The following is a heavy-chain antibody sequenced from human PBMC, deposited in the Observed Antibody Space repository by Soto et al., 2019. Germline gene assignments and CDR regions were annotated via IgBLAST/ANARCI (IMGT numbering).Heavy chain of an antibody. J-gene: IGHJ5*02. CDR3: ERDYLASDQMWGSYRPFDT. D-gene: IGHD3-16*02. CDR1: GFTFRSYS. CDR2: IRSSGTYR. V-gene: IGHV3-21*06. Sequence: GGSLRLSCAASGFTFRSYSMNWVRQAPGKGPEWVSSIRSSGTYREYADSVQGRFTISRDNARNLLYLQMNNLRVEDTAVYHCERDYLASDQMWGSYRPFDTCGQGTLVTVPS.